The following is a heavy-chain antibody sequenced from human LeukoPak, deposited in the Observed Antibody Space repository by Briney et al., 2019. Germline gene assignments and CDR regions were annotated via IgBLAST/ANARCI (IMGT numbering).Heavy chain of an antibody. CDR2: ISGSGGST. D-gene: IGHD5-24*01. Sequence: PGGSLRLSCAASGFTFSSYAMSWVRQAPGKGLEWVSAISGSGGSTYYADSVKGRFTISRDNSENTLYLQMNSLRAEDTAVCYCALETPARDGYDYWGQGTLVTVSS. CDR3: ALETPARDGYDY. V-gene: IGHV3-23*01. CDR1: GFTFSSYA. J-gene: IGHJ4*02.